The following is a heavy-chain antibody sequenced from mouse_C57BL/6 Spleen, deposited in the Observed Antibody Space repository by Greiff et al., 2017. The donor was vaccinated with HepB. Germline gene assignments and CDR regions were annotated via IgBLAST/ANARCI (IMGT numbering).Heavy chain of an antibody. Sequence: VQLQQPGAELVRPGSSVKLSCKASGYTFTSYWMHWVKQRPIQGLEWIGNIDPSDSETHYNQKFKDKATLTVDKSSSTAYMQLSSLTSEDSAVYYCARWAPVVDYWYFDVWGTGTTVTVSS. D-gene: IGHD1-1*01. CDR2: IDPSDSET. CDR3: ARWAPVVDYWYFDV. J-gene: IGHJ1*03. V-gene: IGHV1-52*01. CDR1: GYTFTSYW.